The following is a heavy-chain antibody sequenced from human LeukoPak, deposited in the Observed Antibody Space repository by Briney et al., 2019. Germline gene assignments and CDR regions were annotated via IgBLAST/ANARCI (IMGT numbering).Heavy chain of an antibody. V-gene: IGHV3-21*01. D-gene: IGHD3-22*01. J-gene: IGHJ5*02. Sequence: AGGSLRLSCAASGFTFSSHSMNWVRQAPGKGLEWVSTISSSSTYKYYADSVKGRFTISRDNAKNSLYLQMNSLRAEDTAVYYCARDRSPYYYDSSGYSPWGQGTLVTVSS. CDR2: ISSSSTYK. CDR1: GFTFSSHS. CDR3: ARDRSPYYYDSSGYSP.